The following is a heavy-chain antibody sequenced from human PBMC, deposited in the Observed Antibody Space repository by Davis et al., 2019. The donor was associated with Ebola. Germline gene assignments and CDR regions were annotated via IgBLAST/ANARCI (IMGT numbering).Heavy chain of an antibody. D-gene: IGHD6-13*01. CDR1: GGSISSSSYY. CDR2: INYSGST. Sequence: PSETLSLTCTVSGGSISSSSYYWGWIRQPPGKGLEWIGSINYSGSTYYNPSLKSRVTISVETSKNQFSLNLSSVTAADTAVYYCARAPIAGAGTRWGTRWYDPWGQGTLVSVSS. J-gene: IGHJ5*02. CDR3: ARAPIAGAGTRWGTRWYDP. V-gene: IGHV4-39*07.